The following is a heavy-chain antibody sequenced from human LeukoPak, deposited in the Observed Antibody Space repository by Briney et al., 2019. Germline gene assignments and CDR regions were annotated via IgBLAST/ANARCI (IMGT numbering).Heavy chain of an antibody. J-gene: IGHJ4*02. D-gene: IGHD6-19*01. Sequence: GGSLRLSCAASGFSFSSYGMHWVRQAPGKGLEWVAFIRYDGSDKSYADSVKGRFTISRDDFENTLYLQMNSLRGEDTAVYYCAKDGVGTSGWRTWGQGTLVTVSS. CDR3: AKDGVGTSGWRT. CDR1: GFSFSSYG. V-gene: IGHV3-30*02. CDR2: IRYDGSDK.